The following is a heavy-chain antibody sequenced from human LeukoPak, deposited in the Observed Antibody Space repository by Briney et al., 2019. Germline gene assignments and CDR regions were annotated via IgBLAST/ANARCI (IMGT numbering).Heavy chain of an antibody. J-gene: IGHJ4*02. Sequence: ASVKVSCKASGYTFTSYDINWVRQATGQGLEWMGWINPNSGGTNYAQKFQGRVTMTRDTSISTAYMELSRLRSDDTAVYYCATSRDGYNCFDYWGQGTLVTVSS. CDR1: GYTFTSYD. CDR3: ATSRDGYNCFDY. CDR2: INPNSGGT. V-gene: IGHV1-2*02. D-gene: IGHD5-24*01.